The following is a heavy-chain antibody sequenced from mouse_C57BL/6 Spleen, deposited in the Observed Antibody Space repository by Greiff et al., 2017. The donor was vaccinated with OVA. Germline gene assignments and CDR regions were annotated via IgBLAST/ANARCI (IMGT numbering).Heavy chain of an antibody. CDR3: ARWRTWTFDD. Sequence: QVQLQQPGAELVKPGASVKLSCKASGYTFTSYWMQWVKQRPGQGLEWIGEIDPSDSYTNSHQKFKGKATLTVDTSSRTAYIQLSSLTSEDAAVYDCARWRTWTFDDWGKGTTLTVYS. CDR2: IDPSDSYT. V-gene: IGHV1-50*01. CDR1: GYTFTSYW. J-gene: IGHJ2*01.